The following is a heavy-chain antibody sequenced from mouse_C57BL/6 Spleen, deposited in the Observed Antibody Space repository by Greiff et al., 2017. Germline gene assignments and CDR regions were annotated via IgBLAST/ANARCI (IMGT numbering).Heavy chain of an antibody. Sequence: QVQLQQPGAELVKPGASVKMSCKASGYTFTSYWITWVKQRPGQGLEWIGDIYPGSGSTNYNEKFKSKATLTVDTSSSTAYMQLISLTSEDSAVYYCARDYDYAFPGFSYWGQGTLVTVSA. V-gene: IGHV1-55*01. CDR1: GYTFTSYW. D-gene: IGHD2-4*01. CDR2: IYPGSGST. J-gene: IGHJ3*01. CDR3: ARDYDYAFPGFSY.